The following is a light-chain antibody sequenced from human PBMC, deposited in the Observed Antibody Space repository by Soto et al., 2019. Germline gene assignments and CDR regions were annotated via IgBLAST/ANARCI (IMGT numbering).Light chain of an antibody. CDR3: QQFYDLPIT. V-gene: IGKV1-33*01. Sequence: DIQMTQSPSALSASVGDRVTITCQASQDISDVLNWYQQQPGKAPKVLIYDASKLQTGVPSRFSGRGSGKDFTFAIISLQPDDSGTYYCQQFYDLPITFGQGTRLEIK. J-gene: IGKJ5*01. CDR2: DAS. CDR1: QDISDV.